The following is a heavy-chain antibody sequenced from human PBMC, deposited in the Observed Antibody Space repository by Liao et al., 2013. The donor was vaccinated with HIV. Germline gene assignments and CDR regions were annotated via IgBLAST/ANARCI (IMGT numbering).Heavy chain of an antibody. J-gene: IGHJ4*02. Sequence: QVQLQQWGAGLLKPSETLSLTCAVYGGSFSGYYWSWIRQPPGKGLEWIGEINHSGSTNYNPSLKSRVTISVDTSKNQFSLRLRSVTAADTAVYYCARGDSGWYFDYWGQGTLVTVSS. CDR3: ARGDSGWYFDY. CDR1: GGSFSGYY. V-gene: IGHV4-34*01. CDR2: INHSGST. D-gene: IGHD6-19*01.